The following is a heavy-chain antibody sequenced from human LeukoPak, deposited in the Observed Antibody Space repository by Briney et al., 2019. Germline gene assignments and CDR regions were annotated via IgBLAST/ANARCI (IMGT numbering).Heavy chain of an antibody. J-gene: IGHJ4*02. CDR3: ATGVVAATLLHY. CDR2: FDPEDGET. CDR1: GYTLTGLS. V-gene: IGHV1-24*01. D-gene: IGHD2-15*01. Sequence: PGASVKVSRKVSGYTLTGLSMHWVRQAPGKGLEWMGGFDPEDGETIYAQKFQGRVTMTEDTSTDTAYMELSSLRSEDTAVYYCATGVVAATLLHYWGQGTLVTVSS.